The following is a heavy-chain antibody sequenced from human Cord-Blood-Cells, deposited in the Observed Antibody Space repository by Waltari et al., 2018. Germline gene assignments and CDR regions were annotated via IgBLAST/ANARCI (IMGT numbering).Heavy chain of an antibody. Sequence: QVQLVQSGAEVKNPGSSVKASCKASGGTFSSYAISWVRQAPGQGLEWMGGIIPIFGTANYAQKFQGRVTITADESTSTAYMELSSLRSEDTAVYYCARDPDYGSGSDYWGQGTLVTVSS. CDR2: IIPIFGTA. CDR3: ARDPDYGSGSDY. V-gene: IGHV1-69*01. CDR1: GGTFSSYA. D-gene: IGHD3-10*01. J-gene: IGHJ4*02.